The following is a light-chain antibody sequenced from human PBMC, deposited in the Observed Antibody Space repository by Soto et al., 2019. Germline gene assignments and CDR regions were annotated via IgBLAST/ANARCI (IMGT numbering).Light chain of an antibody. CDR1: QSVSTS. J-gene: IGKJ1*01. V-gene: IGKV3D-11*02. CDR3: QVRDVWPS. Sequence: IVLTPSPVTLALSPGESAVLSCRASQSVSTSLAWYQHKPGQAPRLFIYDASKRAPGMPARFTGSEAGADFTLTISTLEPEDIAVYYCQVRDVWPSFGQGTKVDIK. CDR2: DAS.